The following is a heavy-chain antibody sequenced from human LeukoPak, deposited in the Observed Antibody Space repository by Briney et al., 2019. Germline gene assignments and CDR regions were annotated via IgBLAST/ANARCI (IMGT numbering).Heavy chain of an antibody. V-gene: IGHV1-69*05. Sequence: GASVTVSFTASGGTFISYAISWVRQAPGQGLEWMGGIIPIFGTANYAQKFQGRVTITTDESTSTAYMELSSLRSEDTAVYYCATAPFGDSSGYPSPRFLYFDYWGQGTLVTVSS. D-gene: IGHD3-22*01. CDR3: ATAPFGDSSGYPSPRFLYFDY. J-gene: IGHJ4*02. CDR1: GGTFISYA. CDR2: IIPIFGTA.